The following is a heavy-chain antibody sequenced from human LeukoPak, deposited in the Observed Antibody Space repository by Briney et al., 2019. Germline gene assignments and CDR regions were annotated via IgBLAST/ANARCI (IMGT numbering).Heavy chain of an antibody. Sequence: SETLSLTCTVSGGSISSYYWSWIRQPPGKGLEWIGYIYYSGSTNYNPSLKSRVTTSVDTSKKQFSLKLSSVTAADTAVYYCAREGDYYDSGGSNYFDYWGQGMLVTVSS. CDR3: AREGDYYDSGGSNYFDY. CDR1: GGSISSYY. CDR2: IYYSGST. V-gene: IGHV4-59*12. J-gene: IGHJ4*02. D-gene: IGHD3-22*01.